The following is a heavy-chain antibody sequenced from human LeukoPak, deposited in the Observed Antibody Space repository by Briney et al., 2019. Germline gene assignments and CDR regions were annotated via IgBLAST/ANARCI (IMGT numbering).Heavy chain of an antibody. J-gene: IGHJ3*02. D-gene: IGHD6-19*01. CDR1: GFTFGDYD. V-gene: IGHV3-13*01. CDR2: IRSIGDR. CDR3: ARLYSSGRYANAFDI. Sequence: GGSLRLSCAASGFTFGDYDMHWVRQATGKGLEWVSAIRSIGDRFYSGSVKGRFTISRENAKNTLYLEMNSLRVGETAVYYCARLYSSGRYANAFDIWGQGTVVTVSS.